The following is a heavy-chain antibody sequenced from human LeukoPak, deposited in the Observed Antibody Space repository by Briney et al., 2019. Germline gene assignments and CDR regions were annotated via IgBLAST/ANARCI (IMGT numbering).Heavy chain of an antibody. CDR1: GFTFSDYY. D-gene: IGHD3-22*01. CDR3: ARSRDYYDSSGYYSTSAYNWFDP. Sequence: GGSLRLSCAASGFTFSDYYMSWIRQAPGKGLEWVSYISSSGSTIYYADPVKGRFTISRDNAQNSLYMQMTSLRAADSAVYYCARSRDYYDSSGYYSTSAYNWFDPWGQGTLVTVSS. V-gene: IGHV3-11*01. J-gene: IGHJ5*02. CDR2: ISSSGSTI.